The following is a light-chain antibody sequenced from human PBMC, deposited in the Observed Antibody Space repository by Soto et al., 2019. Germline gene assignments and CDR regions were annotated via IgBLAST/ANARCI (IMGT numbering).Light chain of an antibody. CDR1: SSNIGAGYD. CDR2: ANS. V-gene: IGLV1-40*01. Sequence: QSVLTQPPSVSGAPGQRVTISCAGSSSNIGAGYDVHWYQQLPGTAPKLLIYANSNRPSGVPDRFSGSVSDTSASLAITGLQAEDEADYYCHSYDISLSVVVFGGGTQLTVL. J-gene: IGLJ3*02. CDR3: HSYDISLSVVV.